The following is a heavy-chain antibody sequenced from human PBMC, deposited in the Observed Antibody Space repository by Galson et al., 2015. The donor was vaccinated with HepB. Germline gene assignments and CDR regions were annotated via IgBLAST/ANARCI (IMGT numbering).Heavy chain of an antibody. V-gene: IGHV3-21*01. J-gene: IGHJ4*02. D-gene: IGHD6-6*01. CDR2: ISSSSSYI. CDR1: GFTFSSYS. Sequence: SLRLSCAASGFTFSSYSMNWVRQAPGKGLEWVSSISSSSSYIYYADSVKGRFTISRDNAKNSLYLQMNSLRAEDTAVYYCARDRVRIAARGELDYWGQGTLVTVSS. CDR3: ARDRVRIAARGELDY.